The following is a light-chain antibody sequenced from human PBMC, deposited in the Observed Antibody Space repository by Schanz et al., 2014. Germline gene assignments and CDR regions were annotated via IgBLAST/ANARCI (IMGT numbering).Light chain of an antibody. J-gene: IGKJ4*01. V-gene: IGKV3-20*01. CDR3: QQYGSSPLT. Sequence: PGERATLSCRASQSVSSYLAWYQQKPGQAPRLLIYGASSRATGIPGRFSGSGSGTDFTLTISRLEPEDFAVYYCQQYGSSPLTFGGGTKVEIK. CDR1: QSVSSY. CDR2: GAS.